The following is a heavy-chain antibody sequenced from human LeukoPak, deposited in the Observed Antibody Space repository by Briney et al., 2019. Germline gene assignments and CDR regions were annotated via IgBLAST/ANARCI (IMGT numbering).Heavy chain of an antibody. V-gene: IGHV4-30-2*01. CDR3: ARRGDSYGYDY. CDR2: IYHSGST. CDR1: GGSISSGGYS. J-gene: IGHJ4*02. D-gene: IGHD5-18*01. Sequence: SQTLSLTCAVSGGSISSGGYSWSWIRQPPGKGLEWIGYIYHSGSTYYNPSLKSRVTISVDRSKNQFSLKLSSVTAADTAVYYCARRGDSYGYDYWGQGTLVTVSS.